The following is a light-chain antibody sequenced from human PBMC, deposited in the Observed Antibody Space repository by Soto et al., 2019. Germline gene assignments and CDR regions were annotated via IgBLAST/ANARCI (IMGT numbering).Light chain of an antibody. V-gene: IGLV7-43*01. Sequence: QTVVTQEPSLTVSPGETVTLTCASSTGAVTSGYYPNWFQQNPGQAPRALIYSTNLKHSWTPARFSGSLLGGKAALTLSGVQPEDEAEYYCLLYYGGAGAFGGGTKVTVL. CDR3: LLYYGGAGA. J-gene: IGLJ3*02. CDR1: TGAVTSGYY. CDR2: STN.